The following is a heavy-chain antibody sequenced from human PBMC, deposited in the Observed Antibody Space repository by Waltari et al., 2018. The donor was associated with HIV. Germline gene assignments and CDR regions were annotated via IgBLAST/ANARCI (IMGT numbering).Heavy chain of an antibody. Sequence: QLVESGGGLVQPGGSLRLSCAASTFTFTSYWMNWVRQAPGKGLVCVSRINSDGSSTSYADSVKGRFTISRDNAKNTLYLQMNSLKVEDTAVYYCARAYYDSGSNWFDPWGQGTLVTVSS. J-gene: IGHJ5*02. CDR3: ARAYYDSGSNWFDP. CDR2: INSDGSST. V-gene: IGHV3-74*01. D-gene: IGHD3-10*01. CDR1: TFTFTSYW.